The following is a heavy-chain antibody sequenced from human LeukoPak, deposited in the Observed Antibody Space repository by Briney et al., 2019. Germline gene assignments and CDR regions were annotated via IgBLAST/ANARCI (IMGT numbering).Heavy chain of an antibody. D-gene: IGHD6-19*01. CDR3: ARGRRSGLSGAVDY. J-gene: IGHJ4*02. V-gene: IGHV4-34*01. CDR1: GVSFSGYY. CDR2: INHSGSI. Sequence: SETLSLTCGVYGVSFSGYYWSWIRQPPGKGLEWVGEINHSGSITYTPSLKSRVTISLDASKNQFSLKLRFMTAAETAIYYCARGRRSGLSGAVDYWGQGTLVTVSS.